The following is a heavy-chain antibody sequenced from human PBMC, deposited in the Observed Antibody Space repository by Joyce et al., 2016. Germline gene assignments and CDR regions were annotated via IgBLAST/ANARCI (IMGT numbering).Heavy chain of an antibody. CDR3: ARGFSEYLYIFDY. D-gene: IGHD3-3*01. CDR2: INSEWSRT. CDR1: GFTFSSYW. J-gene: IGHJ4*02. V-gene: IGHV3-74*01. Sequence: EVQLVESGGGLVQPGGSLRLSCAASGFTFSSYWMHWVRQAPGEGPVWVSRINSEWSRTNYADSVKGRFTMSRDNARNTLFLQMKNLGGEDTAVYYCARGFSEYLYIFDYWGQGSLVSVSS.